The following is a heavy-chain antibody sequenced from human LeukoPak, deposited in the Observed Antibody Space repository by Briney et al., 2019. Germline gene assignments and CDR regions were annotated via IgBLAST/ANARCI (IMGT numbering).Heavy chain of an antibody. CDR2: ISSSSSFI. CDR1: GFTFSTYS. V-gene: IGHV3-21*01. CDR3: ARDPPLGSCSTISCPHLDY. D-gene: IGHD2-2*01. Sequence: GGSLRLSCAASGFTFSTYSLNWVRQAPGKGLEWVSSISSSSSFIYYADSVKGRFTISRDNAKNSLYLQMNSLRAEDTAVYYCARDPPLGSCSTISCPHLDYWGQGTLVTVSS. J-gene: IGHJ4*02.